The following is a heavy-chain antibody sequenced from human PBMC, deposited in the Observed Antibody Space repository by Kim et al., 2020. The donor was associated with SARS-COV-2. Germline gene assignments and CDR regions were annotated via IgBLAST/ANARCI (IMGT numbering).Heavy chain of an antibody. CDR2: IWYGGSNK. J-gene: IGHJ2*01. Sequence: GGSLRLSCAASGFTFSSYGMHWVRQAPGKGLEWVAVIWYGGSNKYYADSVKGRFTISRDNSKNTLYLQMNSLRAEDTAVYYCAKDLGFGGFHWYLDLWGRGTLVTVS. CDR3: AKDLGFGGFHWYLDL. V-gene: IGHV3-33*06. D-gene: IGHD3-10*01. CDR1: GFTFSSYG.